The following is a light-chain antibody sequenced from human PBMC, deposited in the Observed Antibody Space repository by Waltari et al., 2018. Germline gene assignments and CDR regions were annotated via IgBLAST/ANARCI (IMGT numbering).Light chain of an antibody. CDR2: TTA. V-gene: IGLV1-44*01. J-gene: IGLJ3*02. CDR1: SSNIGLDT. Sequence: QSVLTQPPSASGTPRQRVTISVSGSSSNIGLDTVNWYQQFPGAAPKLLIHTTARRPSGVPGRFSGSKSGTSASLAISGLQSEDEADYFCASWDGRLNGVVFGGGTKLTVL. CDR3: ASWDGRLNGVV.